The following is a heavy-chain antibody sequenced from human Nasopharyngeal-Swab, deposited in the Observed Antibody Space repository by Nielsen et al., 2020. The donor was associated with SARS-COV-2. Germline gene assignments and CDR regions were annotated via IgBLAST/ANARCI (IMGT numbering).Heavy chain of an antibody. Sequence: SETLSLTCTVSCGSISSYYWSWIRQPPGKGLEWIGYIYYSGSTNYNPSLKSRVTISVDTSKNQFSLKLSSVTAADTAVYYCARWRNRRGYSYALGSYYGMDVWGQGTTVTVSS. D-gene: IGHD5-18*01. J-gene: IGHJ6*02. CDR1: CGSISSYY. CDR3: ARWRNRRGYSYALGSYYGMDV. V-gene: IGHV4-59*01. CDR2: IYYSGST.